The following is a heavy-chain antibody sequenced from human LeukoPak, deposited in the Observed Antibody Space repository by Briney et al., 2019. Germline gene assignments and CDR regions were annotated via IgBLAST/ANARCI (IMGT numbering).Heavy chain of an antibody. CDR3: AKDHGDYSFDY. D-gene: IGHD4-17*01. J-gene: IGHJ4*02. V-gene: IGHV3-23*01. Sequence: GGSMRLPCAASGFTFSSYALSWVRQAPGKGLEWVSALSGNGAKTYYADSVKGRFTVYRDNSKNTLYLQMNSLRVDDTAIYYCAKDHGDYSFDYWGQGTLVTVSS. CDR2: LSGNGAKT. CDR1: GFTFSSYA.